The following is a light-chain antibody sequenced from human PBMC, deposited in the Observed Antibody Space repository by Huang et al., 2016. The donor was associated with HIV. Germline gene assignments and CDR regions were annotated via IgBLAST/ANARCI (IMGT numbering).Light chain of an antibody. CDR1: QSISTY. Sequence: IQMTQSPTSLSASVGDRVSIVCRASQSISTYLHWYQQKPGKAPKLLISSASTLHSGVPSRCSGSGSGTEFTLTIRGLQLDDFATYYCQQSYSALSSFGPGTRL. CDR2: SAS. V-gene: IGKV1-39*01. CDR3: QQSYSALSS. J-gene: IGKJ5*01.